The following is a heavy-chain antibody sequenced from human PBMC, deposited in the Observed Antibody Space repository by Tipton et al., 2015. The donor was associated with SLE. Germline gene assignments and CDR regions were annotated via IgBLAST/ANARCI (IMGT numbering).Heavy chain of an antibody. D-gene: IGHD3-16*01. CDR2: IYYSGST. CDR1: GGSISSYY. Sequence: TLSLTCTVSGGSISSYYWSWIRQPPGKGLEWIGYIYYSGSTNYNPSLQSRVTISRDPSKNQFSLKLISATAADTAVYYCARDQVGVGDFDYWSQGTLVTVSS. V-gene: IGHV4-59*01. CDR3: ARDQVGVGDFDY. J-gene: IGHJ4*02.